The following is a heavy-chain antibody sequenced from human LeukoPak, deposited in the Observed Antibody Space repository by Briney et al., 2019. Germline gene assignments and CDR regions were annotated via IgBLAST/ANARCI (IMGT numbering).Heavy chain of an antibody. CDR1: GFPFSGYW. CDR3: ARILGTDVGSDY. Sequence: QAGGSLRLSCAASGFPFSGYWMTWVRQAPGKGLEGVANVNQDSNNKKYVESVRGRFTISRDNTKNSLYLKMKSLRVEDRALCYCARILGTDVGSDYWGQGTLVIVSS. D-gene: IGHD1-26*01. J-gene: IGHJ4*02. V-gene: IGHV3-7*01. CDR2: VNQDSNNK.